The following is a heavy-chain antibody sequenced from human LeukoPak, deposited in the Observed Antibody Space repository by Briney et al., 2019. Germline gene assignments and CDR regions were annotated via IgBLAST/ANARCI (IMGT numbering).Heavy chain of an antibody. CDR1: GGSISSYY. CDR3: ARDRDYYDSSLDV. Sequence: PSETLSLTCTVSGGSISSYYWSWIRQPPGKGLEWIGYIYYSGSTNYNPSLKSRVTISVDTSKNQFSLKLSSVTAADTAVYYCARDRDYYDSSLDVWGQGTTVTVSS. J-gene: IGHJ6*02. V-gene: IGHV4-59*01. D-gene: IGHD3-22*01. CDR2: IYYSGST.